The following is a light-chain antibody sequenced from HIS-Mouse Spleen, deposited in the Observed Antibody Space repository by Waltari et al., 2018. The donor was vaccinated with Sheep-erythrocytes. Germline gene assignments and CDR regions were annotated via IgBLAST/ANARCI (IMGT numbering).Light chain of an antibody. CDR3: AAWDDSLNGPV. Sequence: QSVLTQPPSASGTPGQRVTISCSGSSSNIGSNPVNWYQPLPGTAPKLLIYSNNRRPSGGPDRCSGSKSGTSASLAIRGLQSEDEADYYCAAWDDSLNGPVFGGGTKLTVL. V-gene: IGLV1-44*01. CDR1: SSNIGSNP. J-gene: IGLJ3*02. CDR2: SNN.